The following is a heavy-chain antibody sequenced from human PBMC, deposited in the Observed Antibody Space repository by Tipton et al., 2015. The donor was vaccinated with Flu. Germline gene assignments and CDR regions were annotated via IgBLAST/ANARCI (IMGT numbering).Heavy chain of an antibody. CDR2: ISSSSSTI. Sequence: SLRLSCAASGFTFSSYSMNWVRQAPGKGLEWVSYISSSSSTIYYADSVKGRFTISRDNAKNSLYLQMNSLRAEDTAVYYCASVEMATRSSRYYYMDVWGKGTTVTVSS. J-gene: IGHJ6*03. V-gene: IGHV3-48*04. D-gene: IGHD5-24*01. CDR3: ASVEMATRSSRYYYMDV. CDR1: GFTFSSYS.